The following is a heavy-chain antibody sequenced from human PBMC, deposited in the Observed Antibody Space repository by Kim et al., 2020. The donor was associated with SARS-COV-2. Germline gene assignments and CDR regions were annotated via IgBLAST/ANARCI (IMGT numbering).Heavy chain of an antibody. J-gene: IGHJ3*02. V-gene: IGHV3-53*01. D-gene: IGHD2-2*01. CDR2: T. CDR3: ARHHQAGAFDI. Sequence: TYYADSVKGRFTISRDNSKNTLYLQMNSLRAEDTAVYYCARHHQAGAFDIWGQGTMVTVSS.